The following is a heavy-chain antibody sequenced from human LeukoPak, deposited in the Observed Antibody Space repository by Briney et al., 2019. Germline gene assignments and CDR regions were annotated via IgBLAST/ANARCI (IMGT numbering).Heavy chain of an antibody. CDR2: ISSSSSTI. CDR1: GFTFSSYS. CDR3: AKSHPDCSGGSCYSRPLDY. D-gene: IGHD2-15*01. J-gene: IGHJ4*02. Sequence: GGSLRLSCAASGFTFSSYSMNWVRQAPGKGLEWVSYISSSSSTIYYADSVKGRFTISRDNAKNTLYLQMNSLRAEDTAVYYCAKSHPDCSGGSCYSRPLDYWGQGTLVTVSS. V-gene: IGHV3-48*01.